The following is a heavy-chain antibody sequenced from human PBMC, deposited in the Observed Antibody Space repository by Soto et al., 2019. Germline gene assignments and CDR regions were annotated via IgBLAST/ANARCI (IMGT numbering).Heavy chain of an antibody. CDR2: IYYSGST. D-gene: IGHD1-7*01. Sequence: SSETLSLTCTVSGGSISSYYWSWIRQPPGKGLEWIGYIYYSGSTNYNPSLKSRVTISVDTSKNQFSLKLSSVTAADTAVYYCARDKTSGDYYYYGMDVWGQGTTVTVSS. CDR1: GGSISSYY. J-gene: IGHJ6*02. V-gene: IGHV4-59*01. CDR3: ARDKTSGDYYYYGMDV.